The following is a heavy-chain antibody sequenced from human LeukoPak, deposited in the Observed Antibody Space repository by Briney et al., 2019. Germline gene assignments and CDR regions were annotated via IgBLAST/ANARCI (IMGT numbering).Heavy chain of an antibody. CDR1: GFTFSRYA. CDR2: ISDDGTFT. Sequence: PGGSLRLSCAASGFTFSRYAMHWVRQAPGKGLEWVAVISDDGTFTLYGDSVRGRFTVSRDSSKNTLYLQMNSLRLEDTAVYYCAREVYSYSWYPHRGGFDFWGQGTMVTVSS. J-gene: IGHJ3*01. CDR3: AREVYSYSWYPHRGGFDF. V-gene: IGHV3-30-3*01. D-gene: IGHD6-13*01.